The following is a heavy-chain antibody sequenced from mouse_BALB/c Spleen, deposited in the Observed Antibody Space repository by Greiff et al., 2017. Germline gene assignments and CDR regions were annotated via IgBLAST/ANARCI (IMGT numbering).Heavy chain of an antibody. V-gene: IGHV14-1*02. CDR3: ARGDYGGFAY. J-gene: IGHJ3*01. CDR2: IDPENGNT. D-gene: IGHD2-4*01. Sequence: VQLQQSGAELVRPGALVKLSCKASGFNIKDYYMHWVKQRPEQGLEWIGWIDPENGNTIYDPKFQGKASITADTSSNTAYLQLSSLTSEDTAVYYCARGDYGGFAYWGQGTLVTVS. CDR1: GFNIKDYY.